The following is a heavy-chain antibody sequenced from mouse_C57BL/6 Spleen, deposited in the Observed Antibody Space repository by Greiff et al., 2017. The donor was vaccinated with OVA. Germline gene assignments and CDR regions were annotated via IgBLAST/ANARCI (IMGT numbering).Heavy chain of an antibody. J-gene: IGHJ2*01. Sequence: VQLQESGAELARPGASVKLSCKASGYTFTSYGISWVKQRTGQGLEWIGEIYPRSGNTYYNEKFKGKATLTADKSSSTAYMELRSLTSEDSAVYFCARSEVVAYYFDYWGQGTTLTVSS. CDR3: ARSEVVAYYFDY. V-gene: IGHV1-81*01. D-gene: IGHD1-1*01. CDR1: GYTFTSYG. CDR2: IYPRSGNT.